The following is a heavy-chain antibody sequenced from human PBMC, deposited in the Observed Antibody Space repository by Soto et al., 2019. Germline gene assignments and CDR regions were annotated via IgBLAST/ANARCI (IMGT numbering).Heavy chain of an antibody. CDR3: ARPHYYGSGSYYYYGMDV. J-gene: IGHJ6*02. CDR1: GYTFTGYY. CDR2: INPNSGGT. D-gene: IGHD3-10*01. V-gene: IGHV1-2*02. Sequence: ASVKVSCKASGYTFTGYYMHWVRQAPGQGLEWMGWINPNSGGTNYAQKFQGRVTMTRDTSISTAYMELSRLRSDDTAVYYCARPHYYGSGSYYYYGMDVWGQGTTVTVSS.